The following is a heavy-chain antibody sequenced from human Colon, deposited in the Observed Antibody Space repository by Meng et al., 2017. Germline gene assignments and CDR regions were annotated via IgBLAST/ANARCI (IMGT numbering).Heavy chain of an antibody. D-gene: IGHD2-8*02. CDR1: GFTFTNYA. Sequence: VELWGEGGSLGPPGGSLRLSCAASGFTFTNYAMSWVRQAPGKGLEWVSAISGSAGSTYYADSVKGRFTISRDNSNNTLYLQMNGLRVEDTAVYYCASGKSGFDYWGQGALVTVSS. CDR3: ASGKSGFDY. J-gene: IGHJ4*02. V-gene: IGHV3-23*01. CDR2: ISGSAGST.